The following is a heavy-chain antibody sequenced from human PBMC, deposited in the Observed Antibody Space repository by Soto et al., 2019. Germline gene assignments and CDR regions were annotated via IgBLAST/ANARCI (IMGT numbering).Heavy chain of an antibody. CDR1: GVTFICYA. CDR3: ARDHRFKGYSRNQAIHY. J-gene: IGHJ4*01. D-gene: IGHD6-13*01. CDR2: IIPIFGPA. V-gene: IGHV1-69*13. Sequence: SVKVPCTDSGVTFICYAMSWVRQAPVQGLVWMGGIIPIFGPANYAQKFQGRVTITADESTSTSYMELSSPRSEDTAVYYCARDHRFKGYSRNQAIHY.